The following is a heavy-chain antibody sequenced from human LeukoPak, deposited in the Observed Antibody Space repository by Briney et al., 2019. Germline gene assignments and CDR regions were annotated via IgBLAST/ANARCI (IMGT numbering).Heavy chain of an antibody. V-gene: IGHV3-23*01. CDR1: GFTFSCYA. J-gene: IGHJ4*02. CDR2: ISGSGGST. CDR3: AKDPFLHSDTSGYFYGLGF. D-gene: IGHD3-22*01. Sequence: QPGGSLRLSCAASGFTFSCYAMSWVRQAPGKGLEWVSAISGSGGSTYYADSVKGRFTISRDNSKSTLYLQMNSLRAEDTAVYYCAKDPFLHSDTSGYFYGLGFWGQGTLVTVSS.